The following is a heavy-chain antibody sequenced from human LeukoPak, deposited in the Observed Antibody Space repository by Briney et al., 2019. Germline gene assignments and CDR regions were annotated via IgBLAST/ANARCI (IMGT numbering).Heavy chain of an antibody. D-gene: IGHD6-19*01. CDR2: IYYSGST. V-gene: IGHV4-59*01. J-gene: IGHJ3*02. CDR1: GGSISSYY. CDR3: ARGMSSGWSPNAFDI. Sequence: SETLSLTCTVSGGSISSYYWSRIRQPPGKGLEWIGYIYYSGSTNYNPSLKSRVTISVDTSKNQFSLKLSSVTAADTAVYYCARGMSSGWSPNAFDIWGQGTMVTVSS.